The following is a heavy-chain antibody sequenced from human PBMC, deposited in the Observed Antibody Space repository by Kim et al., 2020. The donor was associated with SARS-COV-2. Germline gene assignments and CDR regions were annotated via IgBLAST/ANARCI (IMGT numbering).Heavy chain of an antibody. V-gene: IGHV3-33*01. CDR3: ARAEYCGTNGCYFVDY. Sequence: GGSLRLSCAASGFSISSYGMYWVRQAPGKGLEWVAIIWYDGSHKYYGDSVKGRFTISRENSKNTLFLQMNSLRPEDTAVYYCARAEYCGTNGCYFVDYWGQGTLVTVSS. D-gene: IGHD2-2*01. CDR2: IWYDGSHK. J-gene: IGHJ4*02. CDR1: GFSISSYG.